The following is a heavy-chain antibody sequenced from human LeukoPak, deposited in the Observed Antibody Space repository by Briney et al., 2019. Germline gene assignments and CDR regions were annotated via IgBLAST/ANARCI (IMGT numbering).Heavy chain of an antibody. J-gene: IGHJ5*01. CDR3: AREGGRQWLVSGALDS. V-gene: IGHV4-61*01. D-gene: IGHD6-19*01. CDR1: DDSVSSSRYY. CDR2: IYHGSA. Sequence: SETLSLTCTVPDDSVSSSRYYWTWIRQPPGKGLEWLGYIYHGSATYNPSLESRVTLSMDTSKNQYSLKMTSVTAADTAVYYCAREGGRQWLVSGALDSWGQGTLVTVSS.